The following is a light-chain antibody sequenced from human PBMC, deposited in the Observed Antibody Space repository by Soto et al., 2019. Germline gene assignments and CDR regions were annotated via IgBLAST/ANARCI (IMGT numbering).Light chain of an antibody. CDR1: TGAVTSGNY. J-gene: IGLJ3*02. V-gene: IGLV7-43*01. CDR2: STG. CDR3: LLYYGGAQV. Sequence: QAVVTQEPSLTVSPGGTGTLTCASSTGAVTSGNYPNWFQQKPGQAPTSLIHSTGDKHSWTPARFSGSLLGDKAALTLSGVQPEDEADYYCLLYYGGAQVFGGGTKVTVL.